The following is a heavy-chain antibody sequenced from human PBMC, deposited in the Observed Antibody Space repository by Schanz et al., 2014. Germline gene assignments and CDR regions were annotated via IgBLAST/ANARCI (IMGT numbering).Heavy chain of an antibody. CDR1: GYSLTSYD. V-gene: IGHV1-8*01. J-gene: IGHJ4*02. CDR2: INPYSDKT. D-gene: IGHD4-17*01. Sequence: QVQLVQSGAEVKKPGASVKVSCKASGYSLTSYDIGWVRQATGQGLEWMGLINPYSDKTVVPQKFQGRVTMARNTSISTAYMELGRLRSDDTAVYYCAIFGNYGDYLGGYWGQGTLVTVSS. CDR3: AIFGNYGDYLGGY.